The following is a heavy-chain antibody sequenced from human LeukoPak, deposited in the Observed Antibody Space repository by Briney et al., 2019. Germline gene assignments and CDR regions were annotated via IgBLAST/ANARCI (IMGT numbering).Heavy chain of an antibody. D-gene: IGHD1-26*01. Sequence: ASVKVSCKTSGYSFVGYFIHWVRQAPGQGLQWMGRINSNSGGTEYEPSFQGRVTMTRDTSISIAYVEVSTLISDDTAVYYCARDLSSTPNWEFDYWGQGTQVTVSS. J-gene: IGHJ4*02. CDR3: ARDLSSTPNWEFDY. V-gene: IGHV1-2*06. CDR1: GYSFVGYF. CDR2: INSNSGGT.